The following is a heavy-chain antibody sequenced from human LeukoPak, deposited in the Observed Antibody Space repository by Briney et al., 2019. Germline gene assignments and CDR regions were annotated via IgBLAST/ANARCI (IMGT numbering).Heavy chain of an antibody. V-gene: IGHV3-30*18. D-gene: IGHD6-19*01. CDR3: VEERDRAGYFRY. CDR2: ISLDGSAK. CDR1: GFTFANSA. Sequence: GGSLTLSCVASGFTFANSAMHWVRQAPGKGLEWVTFISLDGSAKYYADAAKGRFAISRDNSKNTLYLEMSSLGLQDTAVYFCVEERDRAGYFRYWGQGILVTVSS. J-gene: IGHJ4*02.